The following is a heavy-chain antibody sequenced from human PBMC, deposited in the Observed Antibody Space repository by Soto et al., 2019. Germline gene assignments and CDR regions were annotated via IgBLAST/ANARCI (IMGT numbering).Heavy chain of an antibody. CDR3: ARSYYPYYFDY. CDR2: IYYSGST. CDR1: GGSISSYY. J-gene: IGHJ4*02. D-gene: IGHD1-26*01. Sequence: SETLSLTCTVSGGSISSYYWSWIRQPPGKGLEWIGYIYYSGSTNYNPSLKSRVTISVDTSKNQFSLKLSSVTAADTAVYYCARSYYPYYFDYWGQGTLVTVPQ. V-gene: IGHV4-59*01.